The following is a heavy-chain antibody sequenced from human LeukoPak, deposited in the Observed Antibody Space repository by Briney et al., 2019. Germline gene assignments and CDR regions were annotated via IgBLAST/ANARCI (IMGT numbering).Heavy chain of an antibody. D-gene: IGHD1-26*01. V-gene: IGHV1-8*03. J-gene: IGHJ6*03. CDR3: ARGRDSGSYYPYYYYYMDV. CDR2: MNPNSGNT. Sequence: GASVKVSCKASGYTFTSYDINWVRQATGQGLEWMGWMNPNSGNTGYAQKFQGRVTITRNTSISTAYMELSSLRSEDTAVYYCARGRDSGSYYPYYYYYMDVWGKGTTVTVSS. CDR1: GYTFTSYD.